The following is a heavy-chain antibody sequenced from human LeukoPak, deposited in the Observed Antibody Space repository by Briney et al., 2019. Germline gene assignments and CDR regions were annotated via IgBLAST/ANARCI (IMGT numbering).Heavy chain of an antibody. CDR2: IYYTGST. V-gene: IGHV4-59*12. CDR1: GGSISGYY. D-gene: IGHD3-16*02. CDR3: ARASNYDYVWGSYRYYFDY. Sequence: SETLSLTCTVSGGSISGYYWSWIRQSPGKGLDWIGYIYYTGSTNYNPSLKSRVTISIDTSENQFSLKLSSVTAADTAVYYCARASNYDYVWGSYRYYFDYWGQGTLVTVSS. J-gene: IGHJ4*02.